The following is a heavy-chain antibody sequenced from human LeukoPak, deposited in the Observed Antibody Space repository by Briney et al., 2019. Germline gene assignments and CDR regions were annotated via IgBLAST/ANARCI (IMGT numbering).Heavy chain of an antibody. CDR1: GFTFSSYA. J-gene: IGHJ4*02. D-gene: IGHD6-13*01. CDR3: AKDGRAAALVPYYFAY. Sequence: GGSLRLSCAASGFTFSSYAMSWVRQAPGKGLEWVSAISGSGGSTYYADSVKGRFTISRDNSKNTLYLQMNSLRAEDTAVYYCAKDGRAAALVPYYFAYWGQGTLVTVSS. CDR2: ISGSGGST. V-gene: IGHV3-23*01.